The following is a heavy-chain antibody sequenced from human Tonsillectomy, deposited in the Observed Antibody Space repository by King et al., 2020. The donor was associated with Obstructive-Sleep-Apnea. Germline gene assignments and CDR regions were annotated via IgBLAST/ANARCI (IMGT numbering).Heavy chain of an antibody. V-gene: IGHV3-9*01. CDR2: ISWNCGSI. Sequence: VQLVESGGGLVQPGRSLRLSCAASGFTFDDYAMHWVRQAPGKGLEWVSGISWNCGSIGYADSVKGRFTISRDNAKNSLYLQMNSLRAEDTALYYCAKDSGAAAGRFDYWGQGTLVTVSS. J-gene: IGHJ4*02. CDR3: AKDSGAAAGRFDY. CDR1: GFTFDDYA. D-gene: IGHD6-13*01.